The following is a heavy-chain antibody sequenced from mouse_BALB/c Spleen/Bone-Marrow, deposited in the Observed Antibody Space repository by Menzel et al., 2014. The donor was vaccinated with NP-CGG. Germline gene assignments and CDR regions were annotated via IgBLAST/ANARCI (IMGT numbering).Heavy chain of an antibody. CDR1: GFSLTSYG. Sequence: VMLVESGPGLVQPSQSLSITCTVSGFSLTSYGVHWVRQSPGKGLEWLGVIWRGGSTDYNAAFMSRLSITKDNSKSXVFFKMNSLQADDTAIYYCAKNLDAMDYWGQGTSVTVSS. CDR3: AKNLDAMDY. V-gene: IGHV2-5*01. CDR2: IWRGGST. J-gene: IGHJ4*01.